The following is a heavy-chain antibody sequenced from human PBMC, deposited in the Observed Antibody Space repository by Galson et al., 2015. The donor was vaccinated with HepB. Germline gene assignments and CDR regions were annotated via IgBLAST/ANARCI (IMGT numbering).Heavy chain of an antibody. Sequence: SVKVSCKASGFTFTSSAVQWVRQARGQRLERIGWIVVGSGNTNYAQKFQERVTITRDMSTSTAYMELSSLRSEDTAVYYCAAGGAYDYGDYGLPYYYYYYGMDVWGQGTTVTVSS. CDR3: AAGGAYDYGDYGLPYYYYYYGMDV. J-gene: IGHJ6*02. CDR1: GFTFTSSA. CDR2: IVVGSGNT. V-gene: IGHV1-58*01. D-gene: IGHD4-17*01.